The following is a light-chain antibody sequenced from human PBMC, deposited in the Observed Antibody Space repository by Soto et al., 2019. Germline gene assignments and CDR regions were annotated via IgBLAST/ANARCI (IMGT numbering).Light chain of an antibody. CDR2: GAS. CDR3: LQRSIGFT. J-gene: IGKJ3*01. V-gene: IGKV3-11*01. CDR1: QSVGTY. Sequence: EIVLTQSPATLSLSPGERATLSCGASQSVGTYLAWYQQKRGQSPRLLIYGASKRAPGIPARFSGSGSGTDFTLTINSLEPEDFAVYHCLQRSIGFTFGPGTKVDIK.